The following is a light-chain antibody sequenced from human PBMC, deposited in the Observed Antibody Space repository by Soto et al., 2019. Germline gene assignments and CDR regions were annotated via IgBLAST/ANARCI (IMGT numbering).Light chain of an antibody. CDR3: QQYYSYPLT. CDR1: QSISTW. V-gene: IGKV1-5*01. CDR2: DAS. J-gene: IGKJ4*01. Sequence: DIQMNQSPSSLSASVGDRVSITCRASQSISTWLAWYQQQPGGAPRLLIYDASTLQSGVPSRFSGSGPGTDFTLTISCLQSEDFATYYCQQYYSYPLTFGGGTKVDNK.